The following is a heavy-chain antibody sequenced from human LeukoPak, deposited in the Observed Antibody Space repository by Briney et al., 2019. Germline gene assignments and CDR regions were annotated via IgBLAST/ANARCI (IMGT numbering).Heavy chain of an antibody. D-gene: IGHD1-26*01. CDR1: GGTFSSYA. J-gene: IGHJ4*02. Sequence: GASVKVSCKASGGTFSSYAISWVRQAPGQGLEWMGRIIPILGIANYAQKFQGRVTITADKSTSTAYMELSSLRSEDTAVYYCARDSRATTFDYWGQGTLVTVSS. V-gene: IGHV1-69*04. CDR2: IIPILGIA. CDR3: ARDSRATTFDY.